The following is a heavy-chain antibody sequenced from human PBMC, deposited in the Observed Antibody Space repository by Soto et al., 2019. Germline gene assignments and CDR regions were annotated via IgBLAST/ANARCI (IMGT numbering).Heavy chain of an antibody. CDR2: ISAYNGNT. CDR1: GYTFTSYG. CDR3: ARVGCSSTSCAPRRGYYYYYYGMDV. Sequence: GASVKVSCKASGYTFTSYGISWVRQAPGQGLEWMGWISAYNGNTNYAQKFQGRVTITADKSTSTAYMELSSLRSEDTAVYYCARVGCSSTSCAPRRGYYYYYYGMDVWGQGTTVTVSS. J-gene: IGHJ6*02. D-gene: IGHD2-2*01. V-gene: IGHV1-18*04.